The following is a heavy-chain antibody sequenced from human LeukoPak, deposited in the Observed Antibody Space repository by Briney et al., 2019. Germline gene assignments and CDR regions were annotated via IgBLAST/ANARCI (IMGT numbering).Heavy chain of an antibody. D-gene: IGHD2-15*01. J-gene: IGHJ4*02. CDR3: AKDTLGYCSGGICYNY. CDR1: GFTFSSYA. CDR2: ISGSGGGT. Sequence: GGSLRLSCAASGFTFSSYAMTWVRQAPGKGLEWVSGISGSGGGTYYTDSVKGRFTISRDNPKNTLYLQMNSLRAEDTAVYYCAKDTLGYCSGGICYNYWGQGTLDTVSS. V-gene: IGHV3-23*01.